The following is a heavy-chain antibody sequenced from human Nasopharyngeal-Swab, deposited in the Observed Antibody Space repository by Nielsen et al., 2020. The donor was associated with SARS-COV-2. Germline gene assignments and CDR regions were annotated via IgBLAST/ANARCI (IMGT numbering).Heavy chain of an antibody. CDR3: AALPGYSGYEGIDP. CDR2: ISWSSGSI. J-gene: IGHJ5*02. V-gene: IGHV3-9*01. D-gene: IGHD5-12*01. CDR1: GFTFSSYE. Sequence: SLKISCAASGFTFSSYEMNWVRQAPGKGLEWVSGISWSSGSIGYADSVKGRFTISRDNAKNSLYLQMNSLRAEDTALYYCAALPGYSGYEGIDPWGQGTLVTVSS.